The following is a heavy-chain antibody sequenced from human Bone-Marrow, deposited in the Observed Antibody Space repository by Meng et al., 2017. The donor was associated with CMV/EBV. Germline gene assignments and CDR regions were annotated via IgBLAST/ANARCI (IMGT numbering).Heavy chain of an antibody. V-gene: IGHV3-30*02. CDR2: IRYDGSNK. CDR1: GFTFSSYG. D-gene: IGHD3-3*01. J-gene: IGHJ3*02. Sequence: GESLKISCAASGFTFSSYGMHWVRQAPGKGLEWVAFIRYDGSNKYYADSVKGRFTISRDNSKNTLYLQMNSLRAEDTAVYYCAKDREDYDFWGAFDIWGQGTRVTGSS. CDR3: AKDREDYDFWGAFDI.